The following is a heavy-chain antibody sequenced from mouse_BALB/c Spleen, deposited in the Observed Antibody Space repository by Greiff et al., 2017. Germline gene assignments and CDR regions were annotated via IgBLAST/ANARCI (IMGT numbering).Heavy chain of an antibody. Sequence: QVQLQQSGAELVRPGTSVKISCKASGYAFTNYWLGWVKQRPGHGLEWIGDIYPGSGNTYYNEKFKGKATLTADKSSSTAYMQLSSLTSEDSAVYFCARWWVVGAMDYWGQGTSVTVSS. J-gene: IGHJ4*01. CDR3: ARWWVVGAMDY. D-gene: IGHD1-1*01. CDR2: IYPGSGNT. V-gene: IGHV1-63*01. CDR1: GYAFTNYW.